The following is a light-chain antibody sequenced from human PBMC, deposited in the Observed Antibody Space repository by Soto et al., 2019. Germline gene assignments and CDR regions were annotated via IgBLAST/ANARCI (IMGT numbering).Light chain of an antibody. Sequence: EIVMTQSPVTLSVSPGERVTLSCRASQSVSNNLAWYQQKSGQAPRLLIYGASTRVTGIPARFSGSGSGTDFTLTISSLQSEDFAIYYCQQYNNWPPVTFGQGTRLDIK. J-gene: IGKJ5*01. CDR2: GAS. V-gene: IGKV3-15*01. CDR3: QQYNNWPPVT. CDR1: QSVSNN.